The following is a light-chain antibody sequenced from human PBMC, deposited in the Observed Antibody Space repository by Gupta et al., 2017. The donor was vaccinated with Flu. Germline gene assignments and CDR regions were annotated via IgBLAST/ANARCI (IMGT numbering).Light chain of an antibody. Sequence: PSSASASVGDTVTITCRASQGISAWLAWYHQKPGKAPKLLMSAASSVRSGVPPRFSGSGSGTEFTLTIILRQPEDFVTYYCQHNENFPRTFGQGTKVEIK. CDR1: QGISAW. CDR3: QHNENFPRT. CDR2: AAS. V-gene: IGKV1-12*01. J-gene: IGKJ1*01.